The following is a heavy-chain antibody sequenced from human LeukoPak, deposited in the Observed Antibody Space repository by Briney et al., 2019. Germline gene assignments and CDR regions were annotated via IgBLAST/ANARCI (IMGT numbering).Heavy chain of an antibody. V-gene: IGHV3-21*01. CDR1: GFTFSSYS. CDR3: ASSGVSYYYDNSGYFGM. D-gene: IGHD3-22*01. J-gene: IGHJ4*02. CDR2: ISSSSSYI. Sequence: GGSLRLSCAASGFTFSSYSMNWVRQAPGKGLEWVSSISSSSSYIYYADSVKGRFTISRDNAKNSLYLQMNSLRAEDTAVYYCASSGVSYYYDNSGYFGMWGQGTQVTVSS.